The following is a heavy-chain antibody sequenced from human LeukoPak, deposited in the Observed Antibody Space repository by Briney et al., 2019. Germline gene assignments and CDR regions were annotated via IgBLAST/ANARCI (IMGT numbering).Heavy chain of an antibody. V-gene: IGHV3-23*01. D-gene: IGHD6-13*01. CDR3: EGDSSSWYLGY. CDR1: GLTFSSYA. Sequence: GGSLRLSCAASGLTFSSYAMSWVRQAPGKGLEWVSAISGSGGSTYYADSVKGRFTISRDNSKNTLYLQMNSLRAEDTAVYYCEGDSSSWYLGYWGQGTLVTVSS. CDR2: ISGSGGST. J-gene: IGHJ4*02.